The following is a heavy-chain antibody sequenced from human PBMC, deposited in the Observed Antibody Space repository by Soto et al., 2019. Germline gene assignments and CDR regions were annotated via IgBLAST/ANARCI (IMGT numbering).Heavy chain of an antibody. J-gene: IGHJ4*02. D-gene: IGHD3-10*01. CDR1: GYTFSNYG. Sequence: GASVKVSCKASGYTFSNYGIHWVRQAPGQRLKRMGLINAGNGNTKYSQKFQGRVTLTRDTSASTAYMELSSLRSEDTAVYYCASCPQNCITASPCCLFFDYWGQGTLVTVSS. CDR2: INAGNGNT. V-gene: IGHV1-3*01. CDR3: ASCPQNCITASPCCLFFDY.